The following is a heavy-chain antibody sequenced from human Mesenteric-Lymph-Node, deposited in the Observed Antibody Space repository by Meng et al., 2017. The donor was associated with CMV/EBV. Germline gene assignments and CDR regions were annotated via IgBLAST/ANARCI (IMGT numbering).Heavy chain of an antibody. Sequence: GGSLRLSCAASGFTFSSFTMNWVRQAPGKGLEWVSSISSRSTYIYYADSVKGRFTISRDNSKNTLYLQMNSLRAEDTAVYYCAKEQWLGVFDYWGQGTLVTVSS. J-gene: IGHJ4*02. CDR3: AKEQWLGVFDY. D-gene: IGHD6-19*01. CDR1: GFTFSSFT. V-gene: IGHV3-21*01. CDR2: ISSRSTYI.